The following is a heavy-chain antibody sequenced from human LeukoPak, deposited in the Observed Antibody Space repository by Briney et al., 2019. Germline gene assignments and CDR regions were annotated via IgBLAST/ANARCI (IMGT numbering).Heavy chain of an antibody. V-gene: IGHV3-15*01. CDR2: IKRKADGGTT. Sequence: GGSLRLSCAASGFTFSSAWMSWVRQAPGKGLEWVGRIKRKADGGTTDYAAPVKGRFSISRDDSKNTLYVQMNSLKTEDTAVYYCTTLGAFDYWGQGTLVTVSS. CDR1: GFTFSSAW. J-gene: IGHJ4*02. CDR3: TTLGAFDY. D-gene: IGHD3-16*01.